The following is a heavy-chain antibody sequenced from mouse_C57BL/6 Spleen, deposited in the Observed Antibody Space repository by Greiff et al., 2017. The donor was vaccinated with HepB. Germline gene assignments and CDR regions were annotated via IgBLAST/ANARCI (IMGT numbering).Heavy chain of an antibody. J-gene: IGHJ3*01. CDR1: GFTFSDYG. CDR2: ISSGSSTI. CDR3: ARGGTTEFAY. Sequence: EVKLQESGGGLVKPGGSLKLSCAASGFTFSDYGMHWVRQAPEKGLEWVAYISSGSSTIYYADTVKGRFTTSRDNAKNTLFLQMTSLRSEDTAMYYCARGGTTEFAYWGQGTLVTVSA. V-gene: IGHV5-17*01. D-gene: IGHD2-14*01.